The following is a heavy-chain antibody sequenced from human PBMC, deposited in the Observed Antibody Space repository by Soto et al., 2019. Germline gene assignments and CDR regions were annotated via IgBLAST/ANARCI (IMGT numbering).Heavy chain of an antibody. CDR1: GYTFTSYG. CDR2: ISAYNGNT. CDR3: ARVQPGIAVAGTWGWYYYYMDV. Sequence: ASVKVSCKASGYTFTSYGISWVRQAPGQGLEWMGWISAYNGNTNYAQKLQGRVTMTTDTSTSTAYMELRSLRSDDTAVYYCARVQPGIAVAGTWGWYYYYMDVWGKGTTVTVSS. J-gene: IGHJ6*03. V-gene: IGHV1-18*01. D-gene: IGHD6-19*01.